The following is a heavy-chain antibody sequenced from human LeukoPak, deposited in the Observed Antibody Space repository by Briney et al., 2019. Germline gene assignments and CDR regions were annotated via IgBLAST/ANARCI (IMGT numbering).Heavy chain of an antibody. CDR1: GFSLSTTGVC. Sequence: SGPTLVNPTQTLTLTCTFSGFSLSTTGVCVTWIRQPPGKALEWLARTDRNDAKYYNRSLKTRLTISKHTSKVQVVVTMTNVDPLHTATYYCERSPNIRCADYGDYFDYWGQGTLVTVSS. CDR2: TDRNDAK. CDR3: ERSPNIRCADYGDYFDY. D-gene: IGHD4-17*01. J-gene: IGHJ4*02. V-gene: IGHV2-70*11.